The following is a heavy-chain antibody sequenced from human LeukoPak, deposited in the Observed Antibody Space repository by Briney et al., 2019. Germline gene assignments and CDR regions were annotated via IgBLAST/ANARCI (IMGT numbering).Heavy chain of an antibody. CDR2: IRSNGGDT. J-gene: IGHJ5*02. CDR1: GFTFMEYS. CDR3: AKGGYTTCFDP. D-gene: IGHD2-15*01. V-gene: IGHV3-23*01. Sequence: GGSLRLSCAASGFTFMEYSMSWVRQAPGKGLEWVSNIRSNGGDTYYTDSVKGRFTISRDNSKNTLYLEMNSLRAEDTAVYYCAKGGYTTCFDPWGQGTLVTVSS.